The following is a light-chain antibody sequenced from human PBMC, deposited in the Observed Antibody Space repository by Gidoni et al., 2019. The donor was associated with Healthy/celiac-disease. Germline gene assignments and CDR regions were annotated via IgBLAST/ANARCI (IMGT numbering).Light chain of an antibody. V-gene: IGKV2-28*01. CDR2: LGS. CDR1: QSLLHSNGYNY. CDR3: MQALQTPWT. Sequence: DIGMTPSPLSLPVTPGEPASISCRSSQSLLHSNGYNYLDWYLQKPGQSPQLLIYLGSNRASGVPDRFSGSGSGTDFTLKISRVEAEDVGVYYCMQALQTPWTFGQXTRVEIK. J-gene: IGKJ1*01.